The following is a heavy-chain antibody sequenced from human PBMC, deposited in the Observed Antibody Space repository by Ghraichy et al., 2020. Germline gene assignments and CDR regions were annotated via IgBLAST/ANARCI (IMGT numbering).Heavy chain of an antibody. J-gene: IGHJ3*02. CDR2: FYYNGSP. CDR3: ARDHPTMGGDYDAFDI. V-gene: IGHV4-59*01. D-gene: IGHD4/OR15-4a*01. CDR1: GASISSYY. Sequence: SETLSLTCTVSGASISSYYWSWIRQPPGKGLEWIGYFYYNGSPNYNPSLKSRVTISVDTSKNQISLNLSSVTAADTAVYYCARDHPTMGGDYDAFDIWGQGTMVTVSS.